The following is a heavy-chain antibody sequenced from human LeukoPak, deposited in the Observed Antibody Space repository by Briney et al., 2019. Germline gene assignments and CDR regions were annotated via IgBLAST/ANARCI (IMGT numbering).Heavy chain of an antibody. CDR2: ISGSGGST. CDR1: GFTFSSYA. V-gene: IGHV3-23*01. Sequence: GGSLRLSCAASGFTFSSYAMSWVRQAPGKGLEWVSAISGSGGSTYYADSVKGRFTISRDNSKNTLYLQMNSLRAEDTAVYYCAKDMGVYSYMYYFDYWGQGTLVTVSS. D-gene: IGHD5-18*01. J-gene: IGHJ4*02. CDR3: AKDMGVYSYMYYFDY.